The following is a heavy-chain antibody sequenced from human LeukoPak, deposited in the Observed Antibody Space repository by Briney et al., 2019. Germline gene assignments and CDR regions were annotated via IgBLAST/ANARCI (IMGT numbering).Heavy chain of an antibody. Sequence: SSGTLSLTCTVSGGSISSYYWSWIRQPPGKGLEWIGYIYYSGSTNYNPSPKSRVTISVDTSKNQFSLKLSSVTAADTAVYYCAREGRYYFDYWGQGTLVTVSS. V-gene: IGHV4-59*01. D-gene: IGHD3-16*02. CDR3: AREGRYYFDY. J-gene: IGHJ4*02. CDR1: GGSISSYY. CDR2: IYYSGST.